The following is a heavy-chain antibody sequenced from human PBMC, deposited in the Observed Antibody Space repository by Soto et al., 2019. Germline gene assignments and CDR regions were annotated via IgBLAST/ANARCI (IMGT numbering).Heavy chain of an antibody. CDR1: GFTFSSYS. J-gene: IGHJ4*02. V-gene: IGHV3-48*01. D-gene: IGHD3-3*01. CDR2: ISSSSSTI. Sequence: GGSLRLSCAASGFTFSSYSMNWVRQAPGKGLEWVSYISSSSSTIYYADSVKGRFTISRDNAKNSLYLQMNSLRAEDTAVYYCARHLRLDATSYDFWSGYLFDYWGQGALVTVSS. CDR3: ARHLRLDATSYDFWSGYLFDY.